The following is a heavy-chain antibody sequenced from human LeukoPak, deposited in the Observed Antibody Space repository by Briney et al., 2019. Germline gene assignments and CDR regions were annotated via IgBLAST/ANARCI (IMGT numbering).Heavy chain of an antibody. D-gene: IGHD3-10*01. CDR1: GGSTTGYY. V-gene: IGHV4-59*08. CDR3: ATHYGSGLDWFDP. Sequence: SETLSLTCTVSGGSTTGYYWTWIRQPPGKGLEWIGYVYYSGSGSTNYNPSLKSRVTISVDTSKNQLSLKLSSVTAADTAMYYCATHYGSGLDWFDPWGQGTLVTVSS. J-gene: IGHJ5*02. CDR2: VYYSGSGST.